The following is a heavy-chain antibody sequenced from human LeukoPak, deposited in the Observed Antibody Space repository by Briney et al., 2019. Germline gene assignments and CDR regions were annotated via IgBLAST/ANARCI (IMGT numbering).Heavy chain of an antibody. V-gene: IGHV4-59*02. CDR2: IYYTGT. CDR3: ARRTNYYDSSGYSFDP. CDR1: GGSVTDYY. D-gene: IGHD3-22*01. Sequence: PSETLSLTCTVSGGSVTDYYWSWIRQSPGKGLEWIGYIYYTGTSYNPSLKSRVTISADTSKNQFSLKLSSVTAADTAVYYCARRTNYYDSSGYSFDPWGQGTLVTVSS. J-gene: IGHJ5*02.